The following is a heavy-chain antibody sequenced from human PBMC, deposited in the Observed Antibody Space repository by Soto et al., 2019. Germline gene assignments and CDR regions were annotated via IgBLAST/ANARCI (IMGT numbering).Heavy chain of an antibody. J-gene: IGHJ6*02. V-gene: IGHV4-34*01. CDR2: INHSGST. CDR3: AISQGFGESLYYYYGMDV. CDR1: GGSFSGYY. Sequence: TSETLSLTCAVYGGSFSGYYWSWIRQPPGKGLEWIGEINHSGSTNYNPSLKSRVTISVDTSKNQFSLKLSSVTAADTAVYYCAISQGFGESLYYYYGMDVWGQGTTVTVSS. D-gene: IGHD3-10*01.